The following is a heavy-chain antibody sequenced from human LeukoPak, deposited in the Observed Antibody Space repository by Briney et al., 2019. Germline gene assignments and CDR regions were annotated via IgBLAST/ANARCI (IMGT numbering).Heavy chain of an antibody. V-gene: IGHV4-61*02. CDR2: IYTSGST. CDR3: ARDLIQLRLGGYYYYMDV. J-gene: IGHJ6*03. CDR1: GGSISSGSYY. D-gene: IGHD5-18*01. Sequence: SETLSLTCTVSGGSISSGSYYWSWIRQPAGKGLEWIGRIYTSGSTNYNPSLKSRVTISVDTSKNQFSLKLSSVTAADTAVYYCARDLIQLRLGGYYYYMDVWGKGPRSPSP.